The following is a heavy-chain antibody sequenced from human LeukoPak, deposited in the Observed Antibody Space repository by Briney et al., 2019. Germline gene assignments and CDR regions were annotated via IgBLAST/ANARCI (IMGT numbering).Heavy chain of an antibody. Sequence: GGSLRLSCAASGFTFSNYAMNWVRQAPGEGLEWVSIIFGSGDTTYYADSVKGRFTVSRDNSKNTLYLQMNSLRPEDTAIYYCAKRNTMVRGGPCFDNWGQGLLVTVSS. D-gene: IGHD3-10*01. V-gene: IGHV3-23*01. CDR2: IFGSGDTT. J-gene: IGHJ4*02. CDR3: AKRNTMVRGGPCFDN. CDR1: GFTFSNYA.